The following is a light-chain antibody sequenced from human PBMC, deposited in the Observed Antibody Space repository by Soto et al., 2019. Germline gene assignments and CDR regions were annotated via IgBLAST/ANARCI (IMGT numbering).Light chain of an antibody. CDR1: QSVSNRY. Sequence: EIVLTQSPGTLSLSPGERATLSCRAGQSVSNRYLAWYQQKPGQAPRLLIHDASTRATGIPARFSGSGSGTDFTLTISSLEPEDFAVYYCQQYNNWPPITFGQGTRLEIK. V-gene: IGKV3-15*01. CDR3: QQYNNWPPIT. CDR2: DAS. J-gene: IGKJ5*01.